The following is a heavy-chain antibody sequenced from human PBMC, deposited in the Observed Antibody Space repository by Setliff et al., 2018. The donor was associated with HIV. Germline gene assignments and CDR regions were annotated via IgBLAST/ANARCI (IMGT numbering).Heavy chain of an antibody. CDR3: TRGLGDQWLGSGDIDQYRYMDV. CDR2: FYTSGST. Sequence: PSETLSLTCTVSGGSIRNEDYFWSWIRQPAGKGLEWIGRFYTSGSTNYNPPFKSRVTMSIDTSKKQFSLKLASVTAAETAVYYCTRGLGDQWLGSGDIDQYRYMDVWGTATTVTVSS. D-gene: IGHD6-19*01. CDR1: GGSIRNEDYF. J-gene: IGHJ6*03. V-gene: IGHV4-4*07.